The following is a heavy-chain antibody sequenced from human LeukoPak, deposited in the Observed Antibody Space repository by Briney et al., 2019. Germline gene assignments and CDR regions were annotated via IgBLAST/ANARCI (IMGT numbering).Heavy chain of an antibody. CDR3: ARADGYYDFWSGYYLNY. Sequence: PMASVKVSCKASGGTFSSYTISWVRQAPGQGLEWMGGIIPILGIANYAQKFQGRVTITADKSTSTAYMELGSLRSEDTAVYYCARADGYYDFWSGYYLNYWGQGTLVTVSS. V-gene: IGHV1-69*02. CDR2: IIPILGIA. D-gene: IGHD3-3*01. J-gene: IGHJ4*02. CDR1: GGTFSSYT.